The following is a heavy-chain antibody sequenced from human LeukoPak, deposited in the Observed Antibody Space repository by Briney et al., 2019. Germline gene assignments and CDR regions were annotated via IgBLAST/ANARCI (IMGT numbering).Heavy chain of an antibody. Sequence: PGRSLRLSCAASGFTFSGSAMHWVRQASGKGLEWVGRIRSKANSYATAYAASVKGRFTISRDDSKNTAYLQMNSLKTEDTAVYYCTRRGYYDSSGYSDYWGQGTLVTVSS. J-gene: IGHJ4*02. CDR2: IRSKANSYAT. V-gene: IGHV3-73*01. CDR3: TRRGYYDSSGYSDY. CDR1: GFTFSGSA. D-gene: IGHD3-22*01.